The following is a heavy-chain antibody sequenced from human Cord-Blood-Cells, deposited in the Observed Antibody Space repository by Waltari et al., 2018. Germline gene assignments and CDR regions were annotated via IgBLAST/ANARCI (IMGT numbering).Heavy chain of an antibody. Sequence: QVQLQESGPGLVKPSETLSLTCTAAGGSTSSYYWTWIRQPPGKGLELIRYIYYSGSTNYNPSLKSRVTISVDTSKNQFSLKLSSVTAADTAVYYCARVPYGDYEGDGDYWGQGTLVTVSS. J-gene: IGHJ4*02. D-gene: IGHD4-17*01. CDR1: GGSTSSYY. V-gene: IGHV4-59*01. CDR2: IYYSGST. CDR3: ARVPYGDYEGDGDY.